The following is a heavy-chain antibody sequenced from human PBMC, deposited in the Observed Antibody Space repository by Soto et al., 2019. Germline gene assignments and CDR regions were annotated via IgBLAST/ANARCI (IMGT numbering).Heavy chain of an antibody. D-gene: IGHD5-18*01. CDR2: TFYSGST. Sequence: SETLSLTCTVPSGSTSSSSYDWCGIRQPPGKGLEWIGSTFYSGSTYYNPSLKSRVTISVDTSKNQFSLKLSSVTAADTAVYYCACIFSGGYSYGFYYDGMDVWVQGTTVT. J-gene: IGHJ6*02. CDR1: SGSTSSSSYD. CDR3: ACIFSGGYSYGFYYDGMDV. V-gene: IGHV4-39*01.